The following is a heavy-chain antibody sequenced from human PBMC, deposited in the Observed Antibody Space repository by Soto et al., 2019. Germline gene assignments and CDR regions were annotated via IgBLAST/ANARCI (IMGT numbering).Heavy chain of an antibody. CDR3: AKGRGWYDRDFDY. Sequence: GGSLRLSCAASGFTFSSYAMHWVRQAPGKGLEWVAVISYDGSNKYYADSVKGRFTISRDNSKNTLYLQMNSLRAEDTAVYYCAKGRGWYDRDFDYWGQGTLVTVSS. D-gene: IGHD6-19*01. CDR1: GFTFSSYA. CDR2: ISYDGSNK. V-gene: IGHV3-30-3*01. J-gene: IGHJ4*02.